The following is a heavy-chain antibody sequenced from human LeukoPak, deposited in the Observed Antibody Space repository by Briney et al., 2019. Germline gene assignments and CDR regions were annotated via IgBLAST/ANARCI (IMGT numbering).Heavy chain of an antibody. D-gene: IGHD5-18*01. CDR2: IYYSGST. J-gene: IGHJ4*02. V-gene: IGHV4-39*07. CDR3: ARVTVDTAMVPFDY. CDR1: GGSISSSSYY. Sequence: PSETLSLTCTVSGGSISSSSYYWGWIRQPPGKGLEWIGSIYYSGSTYYNPSLKSRVTISVDTSKNQFSLKLSSVTAADTAVYYCARVTVDTAMVPFDYWGQGTLVTVSS.